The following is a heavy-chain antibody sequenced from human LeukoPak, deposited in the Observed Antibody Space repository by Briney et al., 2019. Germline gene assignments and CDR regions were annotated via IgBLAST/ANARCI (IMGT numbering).Heavy chain of an antibody. CDR3: AREVAYAGLDY. CDR1: GGSISSYY. D-gene: IGHD5-12*01. V-gene: IGHV4-59*01. CDR2: IYYSGST. J-gene: IGHJ4*02. Sequence: SETLSLTCTVSGGSISSYYWSWIRQPPGKGLEWIGYIYYSGSTNYNPSLKSRVTISVDTSKNQFSLKLSSVTAADTAVYYCAREVAYAGLDYWGQGTLVTVSS.